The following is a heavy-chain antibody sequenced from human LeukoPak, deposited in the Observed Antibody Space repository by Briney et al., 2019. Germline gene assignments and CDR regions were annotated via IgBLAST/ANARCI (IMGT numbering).Heavy chain of an antibody. D-gene: IGHD3-22*01. CDR2: ISAYNAYT. CDR1: GYTFTSYG. J-gene: IGHJ3*02. V-gene: IGHV1-18*01. Sequence: ASVTVSCKASGYTFTSYGISWVRQAPGQGLEWMGWISAYNAYTNYAQKVQGRVTMTTDTSTSTVYMELRSLRSDDTAVYYCARDGHRRYHYDSSGREDAFDIWGQGTMVTVSS. CDR3: ARDGHRRYHYDSSGREDAFDI.